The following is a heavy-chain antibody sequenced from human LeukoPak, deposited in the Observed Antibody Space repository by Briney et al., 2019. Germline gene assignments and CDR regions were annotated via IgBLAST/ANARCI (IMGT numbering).Heavy chain of an antibody. CDR2: MNAGNGNT. V-gene: IGHV1-3*01. D-gene: IGHD2-15*01. Sequence: GASVKVSCKASGYTFTDYAIHWLRQAPGQRPEWKGWMNAGNGNTKYSQKFQGRITLIRDTSAATAYMELSSLRHDDLAVYYCARGRGTSGSNRDFYYYYYMDVWGKGTTVTVSS. CDR3: ARGRGTSGSNRDFYYYYYMDV. J-gene: IGHJ6*03. CDR1: GYTFTDYA.